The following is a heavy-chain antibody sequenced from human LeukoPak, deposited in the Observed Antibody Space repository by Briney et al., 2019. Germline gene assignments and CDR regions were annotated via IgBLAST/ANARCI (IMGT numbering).Heavy chain of an antibody. D-gene: IGHD3-22*01. J-gene: IGHJ4*02. V-gene: IGHV4-61*01. Sequence: SETLSLTCTVSGDSVSSGSYYWSWIRQPPGKGLEWIGYIYYSGSTNYNPSLKSRVTISVDTSKNQFSLRLSSVTAADTAMYYCAREGGSRDSGYLRPYNFDYWGQGTLVTVSS. CDR2: IYYSGST. CDR3: AREGGSRDSGYLRPYNFDY. CDR1: GDSVSSGSYY.